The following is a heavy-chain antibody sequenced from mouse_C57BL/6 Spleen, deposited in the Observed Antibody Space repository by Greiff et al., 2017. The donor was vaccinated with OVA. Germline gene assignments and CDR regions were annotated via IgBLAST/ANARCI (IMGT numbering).Heavy chain of an antibody. J-gene: IGHJ2*01. CDR2: ISYDGSN. D-gene: IGHD1-1*01. CDR3: ARGTTVVATGDY. V-gene: IGHV3-6*01. CDR1: GYSITSGYY. Sequence: VQLQQSGPGLVKPSQSLSLTCSVTGYSITSGYYWNWIRQFPGNKLEWMGYISYDGSNNYNPSLKNRISITRDTSKNQFFLKLNSVTTEDTATYYCARGTTVVATGDYWGQGTTLTVSS.